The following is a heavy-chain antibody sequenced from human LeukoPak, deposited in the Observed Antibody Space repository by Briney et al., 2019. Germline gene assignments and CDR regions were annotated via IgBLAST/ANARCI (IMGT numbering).Heavy chain of an antibody. CDR2: ISTYNGNT. CDR1: GYTFTSYG. J-gene: IGHJ3*02. Sequence: ASVKVSCKASGYTFTSYGISWVRQAPGQGLEWMGWISTYNGNTNYAQKFQGRVTMTTDTSTSTAYMELRSLRSDDTAVYYCARRRVYGDAFDIWGQGTMVTVSS. CDR3: ARRRVYGDAFDI. V-gene: IGHV1-18*01. D-gene: IGHD5/OR15-5a*01.